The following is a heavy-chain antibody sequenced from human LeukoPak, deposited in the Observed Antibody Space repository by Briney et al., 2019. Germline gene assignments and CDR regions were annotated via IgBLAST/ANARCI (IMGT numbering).Heavy chain of an antibody. Sequence: PSETLSLTCAVYGGSFSGYYWSWIRQPPGKGLEWIGEINHSGSTNYNPSLKSRVTISVDTSKNQFSLKLSSVTAADTAVYYCARESYGLAYWGQGTLVTVSS. V-gene: IGHV4-34*01. J-gene: IGHJ4*02. CDR2: INHSGST. CDR1: GGSFSGYY. D-gene: IGHD5-18*01. CDR3: ARESYGLAY.